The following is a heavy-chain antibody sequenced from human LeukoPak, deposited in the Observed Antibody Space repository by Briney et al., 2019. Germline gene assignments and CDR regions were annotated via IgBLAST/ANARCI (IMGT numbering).Heavy chain of an antibody. D-gene: IGHD5-12*01. V-gene: IGHV3-11*01. J-gene: IGHJ4*02. CDR2: ISSSGSTI. CDR1: GFTFSDYY. Sequence: GGSLRLSCAASGFTFSDYYMSWIRQAPGKGLEWVSYISSSGSTIYYADSVKGRFTISRDNAKNSLYLQMNSLRAEDTAVYYCARDQEMATIIFDYWGQGTLVTVSS. CDR3: ARDQEMATIIFDY.